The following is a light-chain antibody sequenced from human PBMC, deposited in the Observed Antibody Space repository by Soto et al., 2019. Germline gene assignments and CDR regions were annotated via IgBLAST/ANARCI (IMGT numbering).Light chain of an antibody. J-gene: IGKJ5*01. Sequence: PGERATLSCRASQSGSSSLAWYQQKPGQAPRLLIYDASNTATGIPARFSGSGSGTDFTLTISSLEPEDFAIYYCQQRSSSITFGQGTRLETK. V-gene: IGKV3-11*01. CDR2: DAS. CDR1: QSGSSS. CDR3: QQRSSSIT.